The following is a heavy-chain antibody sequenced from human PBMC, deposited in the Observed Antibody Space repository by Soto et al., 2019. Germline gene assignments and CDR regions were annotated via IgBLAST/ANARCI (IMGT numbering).Heavy chain of an antibody. J-gene: IGHJ5*02. CDR1: GFTFSSYW. V-gene: IGHV3-7*05. CDR3: AKDLDGYSYGGGFDP. Sequence: GSLRLSCAASGFTFSSYWMSWVRQAPGKGLEWVANIKEDGSQKNYVDSVKGRFTISRDNSKNTLYLQMNSLRAEDTAVYYCAKDLDGYSYGGGFDPWGQGT. CDR2: IKEDGSQK. D-gene: IGHD5-18*01.